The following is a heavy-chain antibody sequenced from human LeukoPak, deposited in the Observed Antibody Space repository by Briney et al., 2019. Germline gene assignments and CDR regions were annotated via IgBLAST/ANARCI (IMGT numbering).Heavy chain of an antibody. CDR1: GGSISNNIYY. CDR3: ARVMIQPRGYSGYDPYYMDV. Sequence: PSETLSLTCTVSGGSISNNIYYWSWIRQPPGKGLEWIGYIYYSGSTNYNPSLKSRVTISVDTSKNQFSLKLSSVTAADTAVYYCARVMIQPRGYSGYDPYYMDVWGKGTTVTVSS. D-gene: IGHD5-12*01. V-gene: IGHV4-61*01. J-gene: IGHJ6*03. CDR2: IYYSGST.